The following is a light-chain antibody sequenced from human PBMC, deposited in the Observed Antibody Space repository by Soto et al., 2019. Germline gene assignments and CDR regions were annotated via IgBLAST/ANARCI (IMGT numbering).Light chain of an antibody. V-gene: IGKV1-39*01. J-gene: IGKJ1*01. CDR2: DSS. Sequence: DIQMTQSPSSLSASEGDRVTITCRAGQSISNYLNWYQQRPGKAPRLLIYDSSSLQSGVPSRFSDSGSGTDFTLTISSLQPEDFATYYCQQSYSTPRTFGQGTKVEIK. CDR1: QSISNY. CDR3: QQSYSTPRT.